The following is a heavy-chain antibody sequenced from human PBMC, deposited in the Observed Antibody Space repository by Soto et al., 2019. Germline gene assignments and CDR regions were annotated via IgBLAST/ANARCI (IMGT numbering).Heavy chain of an antibody. CDR1: GYTFTSYG. J-gene: IGHJ5*02. D-gene: IGHD2-15*01. CDR2: ISAYNGNT. V-gene: IGHV1-18*01. Sequence: QVQLVQSGAEVKKPGASVKVSCKASGYTFTSYGISWVRQAPGQGLEWMGWISAYNGNTNYAQKLQGRVTITTDTSTSTCYKEMKSLGADDTAMDYWARVEVVVVVEAATSWFDPWGQGTLVTVSS. CDR3: ARVEVVVVVEAATSWFDP.